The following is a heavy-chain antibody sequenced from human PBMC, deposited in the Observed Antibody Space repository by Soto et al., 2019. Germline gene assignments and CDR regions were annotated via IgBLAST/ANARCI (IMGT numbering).Heavy chain of an antibody. J-gene: IGHJ6*02. CDR3: ASTVSMVRGHGMDV. Sequence: EVQLVESGGGLLQPGGSLRLSCAASGFTFSSYWMHWVRQAPGKGLVWVSRINSDGSRTTYADSVKGRFTISRDNAKNTLYLQMNSLRAEDTAVYYCASTVSMVRGHGMDVWGQGPTVTVSS. CDR2: INSDGSRT. CDR1: GFTFSSYW. D-gene: IGHD3-10*01. V-gene: IGHV3-74*03.